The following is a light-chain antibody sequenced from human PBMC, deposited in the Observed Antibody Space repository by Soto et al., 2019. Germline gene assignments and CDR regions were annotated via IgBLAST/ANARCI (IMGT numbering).Light chain of an antibody. CDR1: QSVSSY. CDR3: QQRSNWPT. CDR2: DAS. V-gene: IGKV3-11*01. Sequence: EIVLTHSPATLSLSPCERATLSSRASQSVSSYLAWYQQKPGQAPRLLIYDASNRATGIPARFSGSGSGTDFTLTISSLEPEDFAVYYCQQRSNWPTFGQGTKVDNK. J-gene: IGKJ1*01.